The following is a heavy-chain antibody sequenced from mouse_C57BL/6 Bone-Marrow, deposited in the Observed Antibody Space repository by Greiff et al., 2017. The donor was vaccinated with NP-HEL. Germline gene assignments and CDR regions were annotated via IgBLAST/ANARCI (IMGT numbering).Heavy chain of an antibody. V-gene: IGHV7-1*01. CDR2: SRNKANDYTT. J-gene: IGHJ4*01. CDR3: ARSYDYSYAMDY. CDR1: GFTFSDFY. Sequence: EVMLVESGGGLVQSGRSLRLSCATSGFTFSDFYMEWVRQAPGKGLEWIAASRNKANDYTTEYSASVKGRFIVSRDTSQSILYLQMNALRAEDTAIYYCARSYDYSYAMDYWGQGTSVTVSS. D-gene: IGHD2-4*01.